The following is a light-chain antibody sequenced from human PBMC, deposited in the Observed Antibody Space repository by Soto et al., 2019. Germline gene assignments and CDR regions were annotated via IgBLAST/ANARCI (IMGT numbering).Light chain of an antibody. CDR2: DAS. V-gene: IGKV3-11*01. J-gene: IGKJ1*01. CDR1: QSVSSY. Sequence: EIVLTQSPATLSLSPGERATLSCRASQSVSSYLAWYQQKPGQAPRLLISDASNRATGIPARFSGSGSGTDFTLTISSLEPGDFAVYYCQHYGDSLTWTFGQGTKVDIK. CDR3: QHYGDSLTWT.